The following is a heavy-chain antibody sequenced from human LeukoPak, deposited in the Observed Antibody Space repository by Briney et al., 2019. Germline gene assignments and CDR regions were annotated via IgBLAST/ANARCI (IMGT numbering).Heavy chain of an antibody. D-gene: IGHD2-8*01. CDR1: GVSISSSIYY. J-gene: IGHJ5*02. V-gene: IGHV4-39*01. Sequence: PSETLSLTCTVSGVSISSSIYYWGWIRQPPGKGLEWSGSIYYSGSTYYNPSLKSRVTISVDTSKNQFSLKLSSVTAADTAVYYCARGRSYCTNGVCSWFDPWGQGTLVTVSS. CDR2: IYYSGST. CDR3: ARGRSYCTNGVCSWFDP.